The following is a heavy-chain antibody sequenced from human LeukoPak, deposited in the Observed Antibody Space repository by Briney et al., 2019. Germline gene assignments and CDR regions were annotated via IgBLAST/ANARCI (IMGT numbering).Heavy chain of an antibody. J-gene: IGHJ6*03. V-gene: IGHV3-7*01. Sequence: GGSLRLSCAASRFMFSNYWMTWVRQAPGKGLEWVANINQDGTEKYYVDSVKGRFAVSRDNAKNSLYLQMSSLRAEDTAVYYCARSETSGATTINYFFYMDVWGKGTTVTVSS. D-gene: IGHD1-26*01. CDR1: RFMFSNYW. CDR3: ARSETSGATTINYFFYMDV. CDR2: INQDGTEK.